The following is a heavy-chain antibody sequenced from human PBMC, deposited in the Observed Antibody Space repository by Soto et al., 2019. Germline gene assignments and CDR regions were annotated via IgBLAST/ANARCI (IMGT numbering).Heavy chain of an antibody. CDR1: EFTFSSYA. CDR2: ISTSSSTT. V-gene: IGHV3-23*01. CDR3: AKGAYSDFWTGYSTCYYYVDV. D-gene: IGHD3-3*01. J-gene: IGHJ6*03. Sequence: GEALKISCAAAEFTFSSYAMSWGRQAAGEGLEWGSAISTSSSTTYYADSVHGRFTIARDNSTNSMYLHMNSLRAEDTAVYYCAKGAYSDFWTGYSTCYYYVDVWGKGTTVTVSS.